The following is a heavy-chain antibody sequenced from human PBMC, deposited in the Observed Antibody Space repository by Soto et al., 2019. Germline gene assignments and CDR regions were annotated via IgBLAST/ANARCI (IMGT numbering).Heavy chain of an antibody. CDR1: GYTFTSYG. Sequence: QVQLVQSGAEVKKPGASVKVSCKASGYTFTSYGISWVRQAPGQGLEWMGWISAYNGNTNYAPKLQGRVTMTTDTSTSTAYSELRSLRSDDTAVYYCAREGYCGGDCYPGWFDPWGQGTLVTVS. CDR2: ISAYNGNT. V-gene: IGHV1-18*04. J-gene: IGHJ5*02. D-gene: IGHD2-21*02. CDR3: AREGYCGGDCYPGWFDP.